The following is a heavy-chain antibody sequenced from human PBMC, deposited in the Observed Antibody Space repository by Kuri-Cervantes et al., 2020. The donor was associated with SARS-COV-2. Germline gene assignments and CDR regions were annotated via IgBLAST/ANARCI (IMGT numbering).Heavy chain of an antibody. CDR3: ARPEMVRGVDY. CDR1: GFTFSDYY. CDR2: ISSSGSTI. Sequence: GESLKISCAASGFTFSDYYMSWIRQAPGKGLEWVSYISSSGSTIYYADSVKGQFTISRDNAKNSLYLQMNSLSAEETAVYYCARPEMVRGVDYWGQGTLVTVSS. V-gene: IGHV3-11*01. D-gene: IGHD5-24*01. J-gene: IGHJ4*02.